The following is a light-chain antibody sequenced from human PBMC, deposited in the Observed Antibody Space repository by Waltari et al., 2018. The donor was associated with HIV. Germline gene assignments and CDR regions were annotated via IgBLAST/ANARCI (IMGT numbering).Light chain of an antibody. CDR2: GKN. J-gene: IGLJ2*01. CDR1: SLRSYY. Sequence: SSELTQDPAVSVALGQTVRITCQGDSLRSYYANWYQQKPGQAPVLVIYGKNSRPSGIPDRFSGSSSGNTASLTITGAQAEDEADYYCNSRDSSGDVVFGGGTKLTVL. V-gene: IGLV3-19*01. CDR3: NSRDSSGDVV.